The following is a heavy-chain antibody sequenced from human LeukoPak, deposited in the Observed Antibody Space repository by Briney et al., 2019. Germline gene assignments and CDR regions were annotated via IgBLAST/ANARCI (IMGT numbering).Heavy chain of an antibody. Sequence: GGSLRLSCAASDFSFTKAWMNWVRQAPGKGLEWVGRSKSKTDGGTPDYPTPVKGRFTISRDDSKSTLYLRMNSLKTEDTAVYYCATGYCSTTWCSRHYFDYWGQGTLVTVSS. J-gene: IGHJ4*02. CDR3: ATGYCSTTWCSRHYFDY. CDR1: DFSFTKAW. CDR2: SKSKTDGGTP. D-gene: IGHD2-2*01. V-gene: IGHV3-15*07.